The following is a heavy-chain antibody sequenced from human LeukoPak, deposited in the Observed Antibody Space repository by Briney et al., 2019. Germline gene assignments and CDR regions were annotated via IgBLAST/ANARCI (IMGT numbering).Heavy chain of an antibody. D-gene: IGHD4-23*01. Sequence: GGSLRLSCAASGFTFSSYSMNWVRQAPGKGLEWVSSISSNSSYINYADSVKGRFTISRDNAKNSLYLQMNSLRAEDTAVYYCASPYGGDDYWGQGTLVIVSS. CDR2: ISSNSSYI. CDR1: GFTFSSYS. J-gene: IGHJ4*02. CDR3: ASPYGGDDY. V-gene: IGHV3-21*01.